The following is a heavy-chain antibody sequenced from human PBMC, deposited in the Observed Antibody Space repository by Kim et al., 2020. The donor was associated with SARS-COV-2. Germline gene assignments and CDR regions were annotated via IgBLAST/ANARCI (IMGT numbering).Heavy chain of an antibody. D-gene: IGHD6-13*01. J-gene: IGHJ4*02. CDR1: GFTFGTYG. V-gene: IGHV3-30*18. CDR3: AKGQTSSWYFDH. CDR2: ISSDGRLT. Sequence: GGSLRLSCAASGFTFGTYGMHWVRQAPGKGPEWVAVISSDGRLTFYRDSVRGRFTISRDNSKSTLHLQMDSLRDEDTAVYYCAKGQTSSWYFDHWGQGT.